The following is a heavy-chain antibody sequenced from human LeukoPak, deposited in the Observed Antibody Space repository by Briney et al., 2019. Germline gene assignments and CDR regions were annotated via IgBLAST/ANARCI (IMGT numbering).Heavy chain of an antibody. CDR3: AKRGVVIRVILVGFHKEAYYFDS. Sequence: GGSLRLSCAVSGITLINYGMSWVRQAPGKGLEWVAGLSGSGGGTNYADSVKGRFTISRDNAKNTLYLQMNSLRAEDTAVYFCAKRGVVIRVILVGFHKEAYYFDSWGQGALVTVSS. J-gene: IGHJ4*02. CDR1: GITLINYG. V-gene: IGHV3-23*01. D-gene: IGHD3-10*01. CDR2: LSGSGGGT.